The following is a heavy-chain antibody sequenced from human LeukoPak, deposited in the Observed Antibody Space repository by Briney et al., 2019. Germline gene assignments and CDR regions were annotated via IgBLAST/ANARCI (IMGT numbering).Heavy chain of an antibody. J-gene: IGHJ6*02. CDR2: INSDGSST. CDR3: ARAEPHYYYYGMDV. Sequence: GGSLRLSCSASGFTFSSYAMHWVRQAPGKGLVWVSRINSDGSSTSYADSVKDRFTISRDNAKNTLYLQMNSLRAEDTAVYYCARAEPHYYYYGMDVWGQGTTVTVSS. V-gene: IGHV3-74*01. CDR1: GFTFSSYA. D-gene: IGHD1-14*01.